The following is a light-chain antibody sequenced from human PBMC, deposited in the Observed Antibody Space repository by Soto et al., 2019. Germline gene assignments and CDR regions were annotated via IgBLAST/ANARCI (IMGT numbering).Light chain of an antibody. J-gene: IGKJ4*01. V-gene: IGKV1-9*01. Sequence: DIQLTHSPSFLSASVLYIVNITFRASQGISSYLAWYQQKPGKAPKLLIYAASTLQSGVPSRFSGSGSGTDFTLTISSLQPEDFATYYCQKLNSYPLNFGGGTKVDIK. CDR1: QGISSY. CDR2: AAS. CDR3: QKLNSYPLN.